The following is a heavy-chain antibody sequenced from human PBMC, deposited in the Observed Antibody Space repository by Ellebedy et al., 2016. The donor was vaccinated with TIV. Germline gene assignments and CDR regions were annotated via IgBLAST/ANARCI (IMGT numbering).Heavy chain of an antibody. CDR3: ARSLMIFSFDKCYFDL. J-gene: IGHJ2*01. D-gene: IGHD3/OR15-3a*01. Sequence: SETLSLTCAVSEDYISRSNWWSWVRQSPGKGLEWIGNIFDTGSTYYNPSLKSRVIISVDTSKNQFSLKLSSVTAADTAVYYCARSLMIFSFDKCYFDLWGRGTLVTVSS. CDR2: IFDTGST. CDR1: EDYISRSNW. V-gene: IGHV4-4*02.